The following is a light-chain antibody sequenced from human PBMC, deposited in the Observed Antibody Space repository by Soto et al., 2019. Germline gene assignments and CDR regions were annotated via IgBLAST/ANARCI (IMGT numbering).Light chain of an antibody. V-gene: IGKV1-8*01. CDR3: QQYYTYPWT. CDR2: TAS. CDR1: QGISSY. J-gene: IGKJ1*01. Sequence: AIRMTQSPSSLSASTGDRVTITCRASQGISSYLAWYQQKPGKAPKVLIHTASTLQGGVPSRFSGSGSGTDFTLTISRLQSEYFATYYCQQYYTYPWTFGQGTKVEVK.